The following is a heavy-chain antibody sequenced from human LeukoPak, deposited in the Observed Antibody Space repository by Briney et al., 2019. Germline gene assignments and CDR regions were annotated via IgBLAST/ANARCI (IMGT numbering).Heavy chain of an antibody. V-gene: IGHV4-59*01. J-gene: IGHJ4*02. CDR2: IYYSGST. Sequence: SETLSLTCTVSGGSISSYYWSWIRQPPGKGLEWIGYIYYSGSTNYNPSLKSRVTISVDTSKNQFSLELSSVTAADTAVYYCARGWGRGYSYTLSRWGQGTLVTVSS. CDR3: ARGWGRGYSYTLSR. D-gene: IGHD5-18*01. CDR1: GGSISSYY.